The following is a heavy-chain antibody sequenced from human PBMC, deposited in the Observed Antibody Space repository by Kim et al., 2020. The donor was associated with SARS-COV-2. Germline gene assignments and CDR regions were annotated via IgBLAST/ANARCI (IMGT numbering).Heavy chain of an antibody. CDR1: GFTFSSYA. CDR2: ISYDGSNK. Sequence: GGSLRLSCAASGFTFSSYAMHWVRQAPGKGLEWVAVISYDGSNKYYADSVKGRFIISRDNSKNTLYLQMNSLRAEDTAVYYCARSHYYGSGRGFDPWGQGTLVTVSS. CDR3: ARSHYYGSGRGFDP. D-gene: IGHD3-10*01. J-gene: IGHJ5*02. V-gene: IGHV3-30*04.